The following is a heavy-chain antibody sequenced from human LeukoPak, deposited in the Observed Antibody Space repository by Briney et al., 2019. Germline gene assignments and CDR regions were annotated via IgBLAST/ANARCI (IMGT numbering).Heavy chain of an antibody. V-gene: IGHV1-46*01. Sequence: GASVKVSCKASGYTFTSYYMHWVRQAPGQGLEWMGIINPSGGSTSYAQKFQGRVTMTRDTSTSTVYMELSSLRSEDTAVYYCAISPAYYDSSGCFDYWGQGTLVTVSS. CDR2: INPSGGST. D-gene: IGHD3-22*01. J-gene: IGHJ4*02. CDR1: GYTFTSYY. CDR3: AISPAYYDSSGCFDY.